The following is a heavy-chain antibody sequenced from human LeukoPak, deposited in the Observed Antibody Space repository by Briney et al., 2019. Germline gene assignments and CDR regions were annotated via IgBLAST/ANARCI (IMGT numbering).Heavy chain of an antibody. J-gene: IGHJ4*02. V-gene: IGHV6-1*01. Sequence: PSQTLSLTCAISGDSVSSNSAAWNWIRQSPSRGLEWLGRTYYRSKWYNDYAVSVKSRITINPDTSKNQFSLQLNSVTPEDTAVYYCARDEAPGRALTAIPNFFDYWGQGTLVTVSS. CDR2: TYYRSKWYN. D-gene: IGHD2-21*02. CDR3: ARDEAPGRALTAIPNFFDY. CDR1: GDSVSSNSAA.